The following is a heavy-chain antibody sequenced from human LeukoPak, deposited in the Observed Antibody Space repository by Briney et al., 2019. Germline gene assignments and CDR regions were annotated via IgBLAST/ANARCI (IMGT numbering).Heavy chain of an antibody. D-gene: IGHD6-19*01. J-gene: IGHJ4*02. CDR1: GYTFTGYY. Sequence: ASVKVSCKASGYTFTGYYMHWVRQAPGQGLGWMGWINPNSGGTNYAQKFQGRVTMTRDTSISTAYMELSRLRSDDTAVYYCARDIGRGRLAVVLGGYFDYWGQGTLVTVSS. CDR3: ARDIGRGRLAVVLGGYFDY. V-gene: IGHV1-2*02. CDR2: INPNSGGT.